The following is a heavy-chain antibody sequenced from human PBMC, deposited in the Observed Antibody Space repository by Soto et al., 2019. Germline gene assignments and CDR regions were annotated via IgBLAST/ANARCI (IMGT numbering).Heavy chain of an antibody. CDR2: SSNSGSLT. CDR1: GFTFSDHY. V-gene: IGHV3-11*05. J-gene: IGHJ4*02. D-gene: IGHD3-3*01. Sequence: LRLSCAASGFTFSDHYMSWIRQAPGKGLEWIGYSSNSGSLTRYADSVKGRFTISRDNARNSLYLQMDSLRDEDTALYYCAKGRYDFWSPYYFDSWGQGTLVTVSS. CDR3: AKGRYDFWSPYYFDS.